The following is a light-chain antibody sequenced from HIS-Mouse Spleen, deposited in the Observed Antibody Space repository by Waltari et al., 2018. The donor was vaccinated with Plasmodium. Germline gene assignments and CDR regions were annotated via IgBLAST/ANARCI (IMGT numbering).Light chain of an antibody. CDR3: CSYAGSRMV. Sequence: GSPGQSITISCTGTSSDVGSYNLVSWYQQHPGKAPKLMIYEGSKRPSGVSNRFSGSKSGNTASLTISGLQAEDEADYYCCSYAGSRMVFGGGTKLTVL. J-gene: IGLJ2*01. CDR2: EGS. V-gene: IGLV2-23*01. CDR1: SSDVGSYNL.